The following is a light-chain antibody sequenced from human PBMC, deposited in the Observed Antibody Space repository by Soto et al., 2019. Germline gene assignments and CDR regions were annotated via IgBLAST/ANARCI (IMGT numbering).Light chain of an antibody. V-gene: IGKV3-15*01. J-gene: IGKJ1*01. CDR2: GAS. CDR1: QSVSSN. CDR3: QQYNNWPVPGT. Sequence: EIVMTQSPATLSVSPGERATLSCRASQSVSSNLAWYQQKPGQAPRLLIYGASTRATGIPARFSGSGSGTEFTLTISSLQSEDFAVYYCQQYNNWPVPGTFGQGTKVEIK.